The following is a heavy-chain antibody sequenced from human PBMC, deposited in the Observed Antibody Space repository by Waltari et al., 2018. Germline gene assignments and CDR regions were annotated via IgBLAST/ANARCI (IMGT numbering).Heavy chain of an antibody. J-gene: IGHJ3*01. Sequence: EGQWVESGGDLVRPGGSLRVSCEASVFTFSTDWMSWVRKAPGKGLDWVADIRQDGGEESYLASVRGRFIISRDNAKNSVFLQMDSLRAEDTALYYCAKDNWGLPGGIDGFDVWGQGTMVTVSS. CDR2: IRQDGGEE. V-gene: IGHV3-7*01. CDR3: AKDNWGLPGGIDGFDV. CDR1: VFTFSTDW. D-gene: IGHD7-27*01.